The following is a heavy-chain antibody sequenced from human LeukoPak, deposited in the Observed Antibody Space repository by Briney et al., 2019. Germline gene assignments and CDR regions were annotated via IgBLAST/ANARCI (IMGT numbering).Heavy chain of an antibody. D-gene: IGHD6-6*01. CDR2: INHSGST. J-gene: IGHJ4*02. Sequence: SETLSLTCAVYGGSFSGYYWSWIRQPPGKELEWIGEINHSGSTNYNPSLKSRVTISVDTSKNQFSLKLSSVTAADTAVYYCARGFSSSAYFDYWGQGTLVTVSS. CDR3: ARGFSSSAYFDY. CDR1: GGSFSGYY. V-gene: IGHV4-34*01.